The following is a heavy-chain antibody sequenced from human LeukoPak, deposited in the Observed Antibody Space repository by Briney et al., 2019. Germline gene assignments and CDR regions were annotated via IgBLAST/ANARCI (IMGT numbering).Heavy chain of an antibody. J-gene: IGHJ6*02. Sequence: PSETLSLTCTVSGGSISSYYWSWIRQPAGKGLEWIGRIYTSGSTNYNPSLKSRVTMSVDTSKNQFSLKLSSVTAADTAVYYCARGYSYYTYYYYYGMDVWGQGTTVTVSS. CDR2: IYTSGST. CDR3: ARGYSYYTYYYYYGMDV. V-gene: IGHV4-4*07. CDR1: GGSISSYY. D-gene: IGHD5-18*01.